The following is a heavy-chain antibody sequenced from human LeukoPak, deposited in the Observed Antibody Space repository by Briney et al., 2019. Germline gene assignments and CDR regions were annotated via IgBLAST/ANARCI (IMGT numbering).Heavy chain of an antibody. CDR2: IIPIFGTA. D-gene: IGHD1-26*01. J-gene: IGHJ4*02. CDR3: ARGPHSGSYYFDY. V-gene: IGHV1-69*05. CDR1: GGTFSSYA. Sequence: SVKVSCKACGGTFSSYAISWVRQAPGQGLEWMGRIIPIFGTANYAQKFQGRVTITTDESTSTAYMELSSLRSEDTAVYYCARGPHSGSYYFDYWGQGTLVTVSS.